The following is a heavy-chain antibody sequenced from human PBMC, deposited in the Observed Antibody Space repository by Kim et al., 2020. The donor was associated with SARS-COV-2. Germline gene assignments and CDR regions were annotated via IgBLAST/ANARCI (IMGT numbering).Heavy chain of an antibody. V-gene: IGHV3-7*01. CDR1: GFTFSSYW. CDR2: IKQDGSEK. J-gene: IGHJ6*02. Sequence: GGSLRLSCAASGFTFSSYWMSWVRQAPGKGLEWAANIKQDGSEKYYVDSVKGRFTISRDNAKNSLYLQMNSLRAEDTAVYYCARDPNYYYDSSGYYPQGGYYYGMDVWGQGTTVTVSS. D-gene: IGHD3-22*01. CDR3: ARDPNYYYDSSGYYPQGGYYYGMDV.